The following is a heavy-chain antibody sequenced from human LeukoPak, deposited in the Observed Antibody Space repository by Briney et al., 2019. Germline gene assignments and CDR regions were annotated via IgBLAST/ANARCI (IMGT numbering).Heavy chain of an antibody. D-gene: IGHD5-18*01. CDR3: AGWVGGYSYGDNPFDY. CDR2: INPNSGGT. V-gene: IGHV1-2*02. Sequence: ASVKVSCKASGYTFTGYYMHWVRQAPGQGLEWMGWINPNSGGTNYARKFQGRVTMTRDTSISTAYMELSRLRSDDTAVYYCAGWVGGYSYGDNPFDYWGQGTLVTISS. J-gene: IGHJ4*02. CDR1: GYTFTGYY.